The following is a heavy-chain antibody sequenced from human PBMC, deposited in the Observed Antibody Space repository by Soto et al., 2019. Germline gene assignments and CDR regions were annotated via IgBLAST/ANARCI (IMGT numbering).Heavy chain of an antibody. V-gene: IGHV1-46*01. J-gene: IGHJ4*02. CDR2: INPTGGST. Sequence: ASVKFSCKASGYPFTDYYMHWVRQAPGQGLEWMGIINPTGGSTTYAQKFQGRVTMTRDTSTSTFYMDLSSLRSEDTDVYYCAREVLFSDVSGHLYYFDYWGQGTLVTVSS. CDR3: AREVLFSDVSGHLYYFDY. D-gene: IGHD2-15*01. CDR1: GYPFTDYY.